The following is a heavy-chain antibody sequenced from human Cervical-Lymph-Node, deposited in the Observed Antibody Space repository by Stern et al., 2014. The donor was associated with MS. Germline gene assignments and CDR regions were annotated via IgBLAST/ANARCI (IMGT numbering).Heavy chain of an antibody. CDR2: IRSKTNNYAT. J-gene: IGHJ4*02. CDR3: TGPPYGDSRDY. D-gene: IGHD4-17*01. Sequence: EVQLVQSGGGLVQPGGSLKLSCAASGFTFGAFTGSAVHWVRQASGEGLEWVGRIRSKTNNYATTYAASVKGRFTISRDDSKSTVFLQMDSLKTEDTAVYYCTGPPYGDSRDYWGQGALVTVSA. CDR1: GFTFGAFTGSA. V-gene: IGHV3-73*01.